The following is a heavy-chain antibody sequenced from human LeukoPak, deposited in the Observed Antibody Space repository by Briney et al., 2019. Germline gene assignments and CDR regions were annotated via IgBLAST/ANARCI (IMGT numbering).Heavy chain of an antibody. Sequence: GGSLRLSCAASGFTFSNYAMSWVRQAPGKGLEWVSTITSTGGTTYYADSVKGRFTIPRDNFKNTLYLQMNSLSAEDTAVYYCAKSVAPVKGDFDYWGQGTLVTVSS. D-gene: IGHD5-12*01. CDR2: ITSTGGTT. CDR1: GFTFSNYA. J-gene: IGHJ4*02. V-gene: IGHV3-23*01. CDR3: AKSVAPVKGDFDY.